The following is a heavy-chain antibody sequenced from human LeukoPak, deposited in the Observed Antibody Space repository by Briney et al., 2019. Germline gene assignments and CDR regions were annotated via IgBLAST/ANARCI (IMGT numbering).Heavy chain of an antibody. Sequence: QPGGSLRLSCAASGFTFSSYAMSWVRQAPGKGLEWVSGISGSGGSTYYADSVKGRFTISRDNSKNTLYLQMSSLRAEDTAVYFCAKGAPPFCGVDCYFDYWGQGTLVTVSS. V-gene: IGHV3-23*01. J-gene: IGHJ4*02. CDR2: ISGSGGST. CDR1: GFTFSSYA. CDR3: AKGAPPFCGVDCYFDY. D-gene: IGHD2-21*02.